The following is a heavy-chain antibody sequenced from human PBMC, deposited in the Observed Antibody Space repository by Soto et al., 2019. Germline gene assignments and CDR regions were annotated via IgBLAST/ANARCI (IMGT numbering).Heavy chain of an antibody. CDR2: MNPNSGNT. CDR1: GYTFTSHD. Sequence: QVQLVQSGAEVKKSGASVKVSSKASGYTFTSHDINWVRQATGQGLEWMGWMNPNSGNTGYAQKFKGRVTMTRNTSISTAYMELSSLRSADTAVYYCARWDYGDYARFDYWGQGTLVTVSS. CDR3: ARWDYGDYARFDY. V-gene: IGHV1-8*01. J-gene: IGHJ4*02. D-gene: IGHD4-17*01.